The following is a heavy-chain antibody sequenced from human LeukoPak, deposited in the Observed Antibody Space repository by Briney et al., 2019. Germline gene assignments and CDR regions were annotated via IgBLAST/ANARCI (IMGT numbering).Heavy chain of an antibody. CDR2: IYPGDSDT. CDR3: ARTYCGGDCYYSYFDY. Sequence: GESLKISCKGSGYRFTTYWIGWVRQMPGKGLEWMGIIYPGDSDTRYSPSFQGQVTIPADKSISTAYLQWSSLKASDTAMYYCARTYCGGDCYYSYFDYWGQGTLVTVSS. V-gene: IGHV5-51*01. D-gene: IGHD2-21*02. J-gene: IGHJ4*02. CDR1: GYRFTTYW.